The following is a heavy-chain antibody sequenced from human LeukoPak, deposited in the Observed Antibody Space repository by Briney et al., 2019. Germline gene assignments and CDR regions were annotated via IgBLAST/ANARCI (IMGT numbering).Heavy chain of an antibody. Sequence: PGGSLRLSCAASGFTFDDYAMHWVRQAPGKGLEGVSGISWNSGSIGYADSVKGRFTISRDNAKNSLYLQMNSLSAEDTAVYYCASASSHRIAAGGDYWGQGTLVTVSS. J-gene: IGHJ4*02. V-gene: IGHV3-9*01. CDR1: GFTFDDYA. CDR2: ISWNSGSI. CDR3: ASASSHRIAAGGDY. D-gene: IGHD6-13*01.